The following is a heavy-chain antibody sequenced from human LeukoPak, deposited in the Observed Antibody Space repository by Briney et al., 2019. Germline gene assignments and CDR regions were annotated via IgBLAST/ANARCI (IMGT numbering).Heavy chain of an antibody. CDR3: AKLPSWERKSSRGPY. CDR2: ISGSGGST. V-gene: IGHV3-23*01. D-gene: IGHD1-26*01. CDR1: GFTFSSYA. J-gene: IGHJ4*02. Sequence: PGGSLRLSCAASGFTFSSYAMSWVRQAPGKGLEWVSAISGSGGSTYYADSVKGRFTISRDNSKNTLYLQMNSLRAEDTAVYYCAKLPSWERKSSRGPYWGQGTLVTVSS.